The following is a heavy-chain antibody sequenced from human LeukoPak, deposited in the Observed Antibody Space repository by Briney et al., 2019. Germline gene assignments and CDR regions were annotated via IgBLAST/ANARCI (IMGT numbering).Heavy chain of an antibody. V-gene: IGHV3-7*03. CDR2: IKQDGSEK. CDR3: AKDLYRAVAGHTDY. J-gene: IGHJ4*02. Sequence: SWIRQPAGKGLEWVANIKQDGSEKYYVDSVKGRFTISRDNAKSFLYLQMNSLRDEDTALYYCAKDLYRAVAGHTDYWGQGTLVTVSS. D-gene: IGHD6-13*01.